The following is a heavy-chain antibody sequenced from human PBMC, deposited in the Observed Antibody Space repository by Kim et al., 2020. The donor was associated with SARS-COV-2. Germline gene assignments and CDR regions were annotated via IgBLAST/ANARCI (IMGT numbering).Heavy chain of an antibody. CDR2: IYYSGST. Sequence: SETLSLTCTVSGGSISSSSYYWGWIRQPPGKGLEWIGSIYYSGSTYYNPSLKSRVTISVDTSKNQFSLKLSSVTAADTAVYYCARDLGGTGFWSGYYKNWFDPWGQGTLVTVSS. CDR1: GGSISSSSYY. D-gene: IGHD3-3*01. V-gene: IGHV4-39*07. J-gene: IGHJ5*02. CDR3: ARDLGGTGFWSGYYKNWFDP.